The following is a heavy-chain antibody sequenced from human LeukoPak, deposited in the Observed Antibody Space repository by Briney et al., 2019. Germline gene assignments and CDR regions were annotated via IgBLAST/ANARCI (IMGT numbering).Heavy chain of an antibody. D-gene: IGHD1-1*01. V-gene: IGHV1-69*05. CDR3: ARTERENYYYYYYMDV. Sequence: VASVKVSCKASGGTFSSYAISWVRQAPGQGLEWMGGIIPIFGTANYAQKFQGRVTITTDESTSTAYMELSSLRSEDTAVYYCARTERENYYYYYYMDVWGKGATVTVSS. CDR1: GGTFSSYA. J-gene: IGHJ6*03. CDR2: IIPIFGTA.